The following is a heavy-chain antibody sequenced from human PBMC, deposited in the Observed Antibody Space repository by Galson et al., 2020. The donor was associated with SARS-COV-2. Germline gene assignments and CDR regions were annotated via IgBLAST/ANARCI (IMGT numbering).Heavy chain of an antibody. D-gene: IGHD2-21*01. V-gene: IGHV3-9*01. CDR2: ISWDSVST. J-gene: IGHJ4*02. Sequence: SLRLSCVASGFTFDDYAMHWVRQSPGKGLEWVSGISWDSVSTTYAASVKGRFTISRDNAKNSLYLQMDSLRDEDTAFYYCVKSDCENGGCKTADYWGQGTLVTVSS. CDR1: GFTFDDYA. CDR3: VKSDCENGGCKTADY.